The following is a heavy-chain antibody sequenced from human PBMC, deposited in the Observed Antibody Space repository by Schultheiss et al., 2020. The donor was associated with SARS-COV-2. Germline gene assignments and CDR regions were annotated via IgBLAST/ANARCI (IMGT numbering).Heavy chain of an antibody. CDR1: GGSISSYY. J-gene: IGHJ4*02. CDR2: INHSGST. D-gene: IGHD2/OR15-2a*01. V-gene: IGHV4-34*01. CDR3: AKYHPNLWLDY. Sequence: SETLSLTCTVSGGSISSYYWSWIRQPPGKGLEWIGEINHSGSTNYNPSLKSRVTISVDTSKNQFSLKLSSVTAADTAVYYCAKYHPNLWLDYWGQGTLVTVSS.